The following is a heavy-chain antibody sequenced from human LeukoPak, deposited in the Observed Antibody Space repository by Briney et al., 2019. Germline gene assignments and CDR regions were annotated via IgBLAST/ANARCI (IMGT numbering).Heavy chain of an antibody. Sequence: GGSLRLSCAASEFTFSAYWMHWVRQAPGKGLVWVSRIRGDGSMTNYADSVRGRFTISRDNAKNSLYLQMNSLRAEDTAVYYCAREAAGTFDYWGQGTLVTVSS. CDR2: IRGDGSMT. CDR3: AREAAGTFDY. J-gene: IGHJ4*02. V-gene: IGHV3-74*01. D-gene: IGHD6-13*01. CDR1: EFTFSAYW.